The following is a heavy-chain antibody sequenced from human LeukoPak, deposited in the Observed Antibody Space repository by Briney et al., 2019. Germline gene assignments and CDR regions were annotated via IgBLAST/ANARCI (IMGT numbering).Heavy chain of an antibody. Sequence: GGSLRLSCAASGFTFSNYAMSWVRQAPGKGLGWVSAISGGGGITHYAASVKGRFTISRDNSKNTLFLQVNSLRAEDTAVYYCAKVSREPGGYDYWGQGTLVTVSS. V-gene: IGHV3-23*01. D-gene: IGHD1-26*01. CDR2: ISGGGGIT. CDR3: AKVSREPGGYDY. J-gene: IGHJ4*02. CDR1: GFTFSNYA.